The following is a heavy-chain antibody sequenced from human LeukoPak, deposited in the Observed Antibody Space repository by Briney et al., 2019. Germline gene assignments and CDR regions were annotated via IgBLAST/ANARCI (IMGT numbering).Heavy chain of an antibody. D-gene: IGHD7-27*01. CDR3: ARHGSRLITGAVYYNYYTDV. CDR2: IDHSGSA. Sequence: PSETLSLTCAVYGGSLSGYYWIWIRQSPGKGLEWIGEIDHSGSATYNPSLKTRVTISVDTSKNQFSLKLSSVTAADTALYYCARHGSRLITGAVYYNYYTDVWGRGTTVTVSS. CDR1: GGSLSGYY. V-gene: IGHV4-34*01. J-gene: IGHJ6*03.